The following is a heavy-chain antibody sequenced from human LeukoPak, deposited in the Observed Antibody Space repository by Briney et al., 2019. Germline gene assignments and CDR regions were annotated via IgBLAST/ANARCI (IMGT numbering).Heavy chain of an antibody. V-gene: IGHV1-2*02. CDR2: INPNSGGT. Sequence: ASVTVSCKASGYTFTGYYMHWVRQAPGQGLEWMGWINPNSGGTNYAQKFQGRVTMTRDTSISTAYMELSRLRSDDTAVYYCARDRFVWGSYRYPGDYWGQGTLVTVSS. J-gene: IGHJ4*02. CDR3: ARDRFVWGSYRYPGDY. D-gene: IGHD3-16*02. CDR1: GYTFTGYY.